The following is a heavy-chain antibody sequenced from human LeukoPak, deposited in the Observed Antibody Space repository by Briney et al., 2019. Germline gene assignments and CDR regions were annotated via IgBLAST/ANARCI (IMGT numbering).Heavy chain of an antibody. CDR2: MNPNSGNT. CDR1: GYTFTSYE. V-gene: IGHV1-8*01. CDR3: ARASHYYYYYYMDV. D-gene: IGHD6-6*01. Sequence: GASVKVSCKASGYTFTSYEINWVRQATGQGLEWMGWMNPNSGNTGYAQKFQGRVTMTRNTSISTAYMELSSLRSEDTAVYYCARASHYYYYYYMDVWGKGTTVTVSS. J-gene: IGHJ6*03.